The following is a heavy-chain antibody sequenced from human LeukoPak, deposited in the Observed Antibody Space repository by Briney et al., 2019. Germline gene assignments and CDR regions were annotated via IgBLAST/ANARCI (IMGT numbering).Heavy chain of an antibody. CDR3: ARCSGGSCYGDY. Sequence: GGSLRLSCSASGLTFRSYAIHWVRQAPGKGLEWVAFISYDGAIKYYADSVKGRFTISRDNSKNTLYLQMNSLRAEDTAVYYCARCSGGSCYGDYWGQGTLVTVSS. J-gene: IGHJ4*02. CDR2: ISYDGAIK. D-gene: IGHD2-15*01. CDR1: GLTFRSYA. V-gene: IGHV3-30-3*01.